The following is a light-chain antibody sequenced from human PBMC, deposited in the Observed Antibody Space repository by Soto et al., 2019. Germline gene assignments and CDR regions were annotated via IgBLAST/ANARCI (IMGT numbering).Light chain of an antibody. J-gene: IGKJ1*01. CDR1: QTVIRN. Sequence: EIVVTQAPATLSASPGERATLSCRSSQTVIRNLAWYQQKPGQTPRLLIFGASTRATGIPARFSGSGSGTEFTLTISSLQPEDFAVYYCQQYAVWPPQTFGQGTKVAIK. CDR2: GAS. V-gene: IGKV3-15*01. CDR3: QQYAVWPPQT.